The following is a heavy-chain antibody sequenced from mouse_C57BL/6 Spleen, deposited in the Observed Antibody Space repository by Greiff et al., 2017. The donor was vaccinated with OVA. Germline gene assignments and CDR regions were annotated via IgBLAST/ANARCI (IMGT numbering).Heavy chain of an antibody. CDR1: GYTFTSYT. CDR2: INPSSGYT. CDR3: ARSGTHAMDY. D-gene: IGHD4-1*01. Sequence: QVQLQQSGAELARPGASVKMSCKASGYTFTSYTMHWVKQRPGQGLEWIGYINPSSGYTKYNQKFKDKATLTADKSSSTAYMQLSSLTSEDSAVYYCARSGTHAMDYWGQGTSVTVSS. J-gene: IGHJ4*01. V-gene: IGHV1-4*01.